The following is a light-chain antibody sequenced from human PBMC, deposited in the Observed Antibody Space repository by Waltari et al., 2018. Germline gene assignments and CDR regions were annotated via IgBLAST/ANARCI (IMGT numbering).Light chain of an antibody. J-gene: IGKJ4*01. Sequence: DIQITQSPSSLSASEGDTVTITCRASQGIGNYLNWFQQKPGKAPKLLIYAATTLQSGVPSRFSGSGSGTEFTLTINSLQPEDFATYYCLQHNSYPLTFGGGTKVEIK. CDR3: LQHNSYPLT. CDR2: AAT. CDR1: QGIGNY. V-gene: IGKV1-17*01.